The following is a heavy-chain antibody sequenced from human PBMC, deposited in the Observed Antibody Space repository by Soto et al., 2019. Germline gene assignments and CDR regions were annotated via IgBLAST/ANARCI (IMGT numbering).Heavy chain of an antibody. D-gene: IGHD1-26*01. V-gene: IGHV3-74*01. CDR3: ARDLYSGCDY. CDR2: INSDGTAA. Sequence: VQLVDSGGGLVQPGGSPTLSCAASGFMFSAYWMNWVRQAPGKGPVWVARINSDGTAAYYADSVKGRFTFSRDNTKNTLYLQMNSLRVEDTAVYYCARDLYSGCDYWGQGTLVTVSS. J-gene: IGHJ4*02. CDR1: GFMFSAYW.